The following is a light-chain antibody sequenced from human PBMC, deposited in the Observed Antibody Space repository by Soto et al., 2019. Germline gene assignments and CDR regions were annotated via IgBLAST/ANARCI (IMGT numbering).Light chain of an antibody. Sequence: EIVLTQSPGTLSLSPGERATLSCRASQSVAGTALAWYQQKPGQAPRLLIYSASSRATGIPARFSGSGSGTEFTLTISSLQPEDFATYYCQQNYGTPGTFGQGTKVDIK. V-gene: IGKV3-20*01. CDR3: QQNYGTPGT. CDR1: QSVAGTA. CDR2: SAS. J-gene: IGKJ1*01.